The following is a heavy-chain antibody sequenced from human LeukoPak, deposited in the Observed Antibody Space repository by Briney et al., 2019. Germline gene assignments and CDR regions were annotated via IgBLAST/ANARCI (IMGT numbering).Heavy chain of an antibody. D-gene: IGHD6-25*01. Sequence: GGSLRLSCADSGFTFSSYWMHWVRQAPGKGLEWVSYISSSGSTIYYADSVKGRFTISRDNAKNSLYLQMNSLRAEDTAVYYCARVAGDYYYYMDVWGKGTTVTVSS. V-gene: IGHV3-48*04. CDR3: ARVAGDYYYYMDV. J-gene: IGHJ6*03. CDR1: GFTFSSYW. CDR2: ISSSGSTI.